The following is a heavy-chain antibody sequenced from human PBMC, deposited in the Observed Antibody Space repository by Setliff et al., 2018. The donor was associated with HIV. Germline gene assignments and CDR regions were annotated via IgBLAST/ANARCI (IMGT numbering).Heavy chain of an antibody. CDR2: INSDGSST. Sequence: PGGSLRLSCAASGFTVSDNYMSWVRQAPGKGLEWVSRINSDGSSTSYADSVKGRFTISRDNAKNSLYLQMNSLRAEDTAVYHCARVKPHLRRSGSYWIVDYWGQGTLVTVSS. CDR1: GFTVSDNY. CDR3: ARVKPHLRRSGSYWIVDY. D-gene: IGHD1-26*01. V-gene: IGHV3-74*01. J-gene: IGHJ4*02.